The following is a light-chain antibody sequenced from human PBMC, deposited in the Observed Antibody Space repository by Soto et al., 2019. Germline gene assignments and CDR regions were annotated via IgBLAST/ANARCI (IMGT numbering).Light chain of an antibody. CDR1: QSISSA. J-gene: IGKJ4*01. CDR2: DAS. V-gene: IGKV3-11*01. CDR3: QQRSDWLT. Sequence: EIVLTQSPATLSLSPGDRAILSCRASQSISSALAWYQQKPGQAPRLLIYDASDRATGIPARFSGSRSGTDFTLTIRSLEHEDFSVYYCQQRSDWLTFGGGTRVEIK.